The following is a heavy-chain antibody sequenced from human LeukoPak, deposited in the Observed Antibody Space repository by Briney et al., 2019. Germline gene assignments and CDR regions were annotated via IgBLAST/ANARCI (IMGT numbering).Heavy chain of an antibody. V-gene: IGHV1-2*04. CDR2: INPTSGGT. CDR3: ARWDTDGLDY. Sequence: WASVKVSCKASAYTFTDYYMHWVRQAPGQGLEWMGWINPTSGGTEYAQKFHGWVTLTRDTSISTAYIELTGLKSDDTAVYYCARWDTDGLDYWGQGTLVTVSS. CDR1: AYTFTDYY. J-gene: IGHJ4*02. D-gene: IGHD5-18*01.